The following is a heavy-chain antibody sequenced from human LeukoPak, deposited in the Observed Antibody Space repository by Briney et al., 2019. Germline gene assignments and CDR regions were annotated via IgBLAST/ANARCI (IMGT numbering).Heavy chain of an antibody. CDR2: IYYSGST. Sequence: SETLSLTCTVSGGSISGYYWSWIRQPPGKGLEWIGYIYYSGSTNYNPFLKSRVTISVDTSKNQFSLKLSSVTAADTAVYYCAGTTTAVFDYWGQGTLVTVSS. CDR3: AGTTTAVFDY. CDR1: GGSISGYY. D-gene: IGHD1-26*01. J-gene: IGHJ4*02. V-gene: IGHV4-59*01.